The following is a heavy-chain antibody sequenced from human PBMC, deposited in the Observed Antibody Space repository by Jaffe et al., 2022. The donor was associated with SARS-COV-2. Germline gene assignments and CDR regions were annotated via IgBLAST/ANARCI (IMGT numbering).Heavy chain of an antibody. V-gene: IGHV3-9*01. D-gene: IGHD1-26*01. CDR1: GFTFDDYA. J-gene: IGHJ5*02. CDR2: ISWNSGSI. Sequence: EVQLVESGGGLVQPGRSLRLSCAASGFTFDDYAMHWVRQAPGKGLEWVSGISWNSGSIGYADSVKGRFTISRDNAKNSLYLQMNSLRAEDTALYYCAKEVGPGWFDPWGQGTLVTVSS. CDR3: AKEVGPGWFDP.